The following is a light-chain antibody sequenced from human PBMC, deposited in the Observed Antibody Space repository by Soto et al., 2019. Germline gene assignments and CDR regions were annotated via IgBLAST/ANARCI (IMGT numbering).Light chain of an antibody. CDR2: DVS. V-gene: IGLV2-14*03. CDR1: SSDVGRYNY. CDR3: SSFTSSATSV. J-gene: IGLJ2*01. Sequence: SALTQPASVSGSPGQSITISCSGTSSDVGRYNYVSWYQQHPGKAPKLMIFDVSNRPSGVSNRFSGSKSGNTASLTISGLQAEDEADYYCSSFTSSATSVFGGGTKLTVL.